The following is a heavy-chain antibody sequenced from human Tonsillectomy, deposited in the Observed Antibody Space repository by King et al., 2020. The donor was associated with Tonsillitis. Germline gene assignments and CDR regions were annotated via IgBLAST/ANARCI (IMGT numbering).Heavy chain of an antibody. CDR2: ISTYNGNT. Sequence: VQLVESGAEVRKPGASVKVSCKASGYTFTNYGVTWVRQAPGQGLEWMGWISTYNGNTNYAQKLKGRVTMTTDTSTSTAYMELKSLRSDDTAVYYCARDPIAVAGSGGFDIWGQGTMVTVSS. D-gene: IGHD6-13*01. V-gene: IGHV1-18*04. CDR3: ARDPIAVAGSGGFDI. J-gene: IGHJ3*02. CDR1: GYTFTNYG.